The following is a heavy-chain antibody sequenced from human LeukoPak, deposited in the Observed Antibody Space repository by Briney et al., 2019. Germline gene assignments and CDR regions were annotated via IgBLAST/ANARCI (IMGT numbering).Heavy chain of an antibody. J-gene: IGHJ5*02. CDR3: ARAYQSLGGLSLPDH. D-gene: IGHD3-16*02. CDR2: VIPIFSTA. V-gene: IGHV1-69*06. CDR1: GGTFSNYA. Sequence: GASVKVSCKASGGTFSNYAIGWVRQAPGQGLEWMGGVIPIFSTANYAQKFQGRVTITADRSTSTAYMELSSLRSEDTAVYYCARAYQSLGGLSLPDHWGQGTLVTVSS.